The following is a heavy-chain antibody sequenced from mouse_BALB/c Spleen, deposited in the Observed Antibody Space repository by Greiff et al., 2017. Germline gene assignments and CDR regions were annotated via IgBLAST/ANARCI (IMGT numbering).Heavy chain of an antibody. V-gene: IGHV1-77*01. Sequence: VQLQQSGAELARPGASVKLSCKASGYTFTDYYINWVKQRTGQGLEWIGEIYPGSGNTYYNEKFKGKATLTADKSSSTAYMQLSSLTSEDSAVYFCARGWVVRQAWFAYWGQGTLVTVSA. J-gene: IGHJ3*01. CDR2: IYPGSGNT. CDR1: GYTFTDYY. CDR3: ARGWVVRQAWFAY. D-gene: IGHD2-14*01.